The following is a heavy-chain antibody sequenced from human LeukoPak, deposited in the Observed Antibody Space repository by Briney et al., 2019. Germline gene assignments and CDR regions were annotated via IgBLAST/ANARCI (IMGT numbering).Heavy chain of an antibody. V-gene: IGHV1-69*13. CDR1: GGTFSSYA. CDR3: ARSPPEYYFDY. Sequence: ASVKVSCKASGGTFSSYAISWVRQAPGQGLEWMGGIIPIFGTANYAQKFQGRVTITADESTSTAYMELNSLRSEDTAVYYCARSPPEYYFDYWGQGTLVTVSS. CDR2: IIPIFGTA. J-gene: IGHJ4*02.